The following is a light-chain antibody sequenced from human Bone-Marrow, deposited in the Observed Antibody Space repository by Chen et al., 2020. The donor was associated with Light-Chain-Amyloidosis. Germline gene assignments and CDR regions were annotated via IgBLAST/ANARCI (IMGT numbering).Light chain of an antibody. V-gene: IGKV1-39*01. CDR2: AAS. J-gene: IGKJ2*01. CDR1: QSISSY. Sequence: DIQMTQSPSSLSASVGDRVTITCRASQSISSYLNWYQQKPGKAPKLLIYAASSLQSGVPLRFSGSGSGTEFTLTISIRQPEDFATYYGQQSYSTPPYTFGQGTKLEIK. CDR3: QQSYSTPPYT.